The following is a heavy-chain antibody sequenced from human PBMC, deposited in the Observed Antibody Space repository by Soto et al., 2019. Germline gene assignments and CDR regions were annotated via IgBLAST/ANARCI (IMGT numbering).Heavy chain of an antibody. Sequence: QGQLVQSGGEVKKSGASVKVSCKASGYTFSRYGISWVRQAPGQGLEWMGWISGCNGDTNYAQKFQGRVTMTIDTSTTPAYMELRSLTSDDTAVYYCAKNGQPPYFYYRLDVWGQGTTVTVSS. J-gene: IGHJ6*02. V-gene: IGHV1-18*01. CDR1: GYTFSRYG. CDR2: ISGCNGDT. D-gene: IGHD2-8*01. CDR3: AKNGQPPYFYYRLDV.